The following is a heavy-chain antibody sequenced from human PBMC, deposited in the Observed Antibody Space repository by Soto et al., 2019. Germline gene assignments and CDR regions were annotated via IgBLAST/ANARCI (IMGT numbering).Heavy chain of an antibody. J-gene: IGHJ4*02. Sequence: GGSLRLSCQVSVFTFGSYAMSLVRQSPGKGLEWVALVQSNHVTYYADSVRGRFTVSRDNSKNTFYLQMESLRVEDTALYYCATWLRGGSYYCDFWGQGAMVTVSS. CDR3: ATWLRGGSYYCDF. V-gene: IGHV3-23*01. D-gene: IGHD3-10*01. CDR1: VFTFGSYA. CDR2: VQSNHVT.